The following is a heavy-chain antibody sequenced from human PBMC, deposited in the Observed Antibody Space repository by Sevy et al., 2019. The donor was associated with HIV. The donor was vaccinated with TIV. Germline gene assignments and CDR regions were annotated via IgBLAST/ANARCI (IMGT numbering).Heavy chain of an antibody. D-gene: IGHD3-22*01. CDR3: ARDRARTYYYDTSGYYFEAFDI. Sequence: SETLSLTCTVSGGSVSSCSYYWSWIRQPPGKGLEWIGHIYYSGSTNYNPSLKSRVTISVDTSKNQFSLKLSSVTAADTAVYYCARDRARTYYYDTSGYYFEAFDIWGQGTMVTVSS. V-gene: IGHV4-61*01. CDR2: IYYSGST. CDR1: GGSVSSCSYY. J-gene: IGHJ3*02.